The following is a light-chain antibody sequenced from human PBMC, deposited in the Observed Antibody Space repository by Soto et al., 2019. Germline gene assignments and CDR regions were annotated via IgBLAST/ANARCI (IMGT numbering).Light chain of an antibody. J-gene: IGKJ2*01. CDR3: QHYNSYPYT. V-gene: IGKV1-5*03. CDR1: QSISGW. CDR2: KAS. Sequence: DIQMTQSPSTLSGSVGDRVIITCRASQSISGWLAWYQQKPGRAPNLLIYKASTLESGVPSRFSGSGSGTEFSLTISSLQPDDFATYYCQHYNSYPYTFGQGTKVEIK.